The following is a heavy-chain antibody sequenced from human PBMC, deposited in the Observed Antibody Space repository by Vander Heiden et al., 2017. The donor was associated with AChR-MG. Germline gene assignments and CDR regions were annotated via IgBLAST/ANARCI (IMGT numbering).Heavy chain of an antibody. CDR1: GFTVSSNY. CDR3: ARDYRDYYDMGHAFDI. CDR2: IYSGGST. Sequence: EVQLVESGGGLVQPGGSLRLSCAASGFTVSSNYMGWVRQAPGKGLEWVSVIYSGGSTYYADSVKGRFTISRDNSKNTLYLQMNSLRAEDTAVYYCARDYRDYYDMGHAFDIWGQGTMVTVS. J-gene: IGHJ3*02. D-gene: IGHD3-22*01. V-gene: IGHV3-66*01.